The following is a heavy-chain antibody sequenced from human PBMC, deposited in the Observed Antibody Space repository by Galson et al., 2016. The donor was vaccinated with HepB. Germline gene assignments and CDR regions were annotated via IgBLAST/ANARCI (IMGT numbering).Heavy chain of an antibody. CDR1: GFSVSSYA. CDR3: AKGWGISRQENYYGMDV. Sequence: SLRLSCAASGFSVSSYAMNWVRQAPGKGLEWVSGISGSAYTTYYADSVTGRFTISRDNSRNTLLMFMNSLRAEDTAVYYCAKGWGISRQENYYGMDVWGQGTTVTVSS. J-gene: IGHJ6*01. D-gene: IGHD3-16*01. V-gene: IGHV3-23*01. CDR2: ISGSAYTT.